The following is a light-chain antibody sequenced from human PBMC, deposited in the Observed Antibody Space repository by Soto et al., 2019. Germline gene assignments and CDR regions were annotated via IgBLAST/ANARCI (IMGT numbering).Light chain of an antibody. V-gene: IGKV3D-20*01. Sequence: EIVLTQSPATLSLSPGERATLSCGASQALRSSYLAWYQQKPGLAPRLLIYATSSRATGIPDRFSGGGSGTDFTLTLNKLEPEYFAVYYCQQYGTSPRSITFGQGTRLEIK. CDR3: QQYGTSPRSIT. J-gene: IGKJ5*01. CDR2: ATS. CDR1: QALRSSY.